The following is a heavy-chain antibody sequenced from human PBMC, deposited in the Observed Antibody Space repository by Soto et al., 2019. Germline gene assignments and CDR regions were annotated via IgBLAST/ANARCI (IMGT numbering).Heavy chain of an antibody. CDR3: ASDSCDYFDY. CDR2: INSDGSSR. D-gene: IGHD2-21*01. CDR1: GFTFSSYW. J-gene: IGHJ4*02. Sequence: EVQLVESGGGLVHPGGSLRLSCAACGFTFSSYWMHWVRQAPGMGLVWVSRINSDGSSRSYADSVKGRFTISRDNAKNTLYLQMNSLRAEDTAVYYCASDSCDYFDYWGQGTLVTVSS. V-gene: IGHV3-74*01.